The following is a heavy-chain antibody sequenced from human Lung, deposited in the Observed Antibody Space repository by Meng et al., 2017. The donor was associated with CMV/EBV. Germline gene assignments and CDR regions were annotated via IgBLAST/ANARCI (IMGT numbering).Heavy chain of an antibody. D-gene: IGHD4-23*01. V-gene: IGHV3-53*01. Sequence: GEXXKISCAASGFTVSSNYMTWVRQAPGKGLEWVSVIYSGGGTYYADSVKGRFTISRDNSKSAIYLQMNTLRAEDTAVYYCARVGWQQQHWFFDLWGRGTXVTVSS. J-gene: IGHJ2*01. CDR2: IYSGGGT. CDR1: GFTVSSNY. CDR3: ARVGWQQQHWFFDL.